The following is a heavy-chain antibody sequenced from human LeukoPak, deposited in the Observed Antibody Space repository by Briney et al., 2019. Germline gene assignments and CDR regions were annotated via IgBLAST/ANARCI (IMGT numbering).Heavy chain of an antibody. CDR1: GGSISSYY. CDR3: ARENDPGIAVAGTLDYFDY. D-gene: IGHD6-19*01. Sequence: SETLSLTCTVSGGSISSYYWSWIRQPAGKGLEWIGRIYTSGSTNYNPSLKSRVTMSVDTSKNQFSLKLSSVTAADTAVYYCARENDPGIAVAGTLDYFDYWGQGTLVTVSS. J-gene: IGHJ4*02. V-gene: IGHV4-4*07. CDR2: IYTSGST.